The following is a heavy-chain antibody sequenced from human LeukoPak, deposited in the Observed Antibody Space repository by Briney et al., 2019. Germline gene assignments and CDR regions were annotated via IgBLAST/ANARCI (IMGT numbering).Heavy chain of an antibody. D-gene: IGHD3-10*01. J-gene: IGHJ4*02. Sequence: GGSLRLSCAASGFTFSSYWMSWVRQAPGKGLEWVANIKQDGSEKYYVDSVKGRFTISRDNAKNSLYLQMNSLRAEDTAVYYCARDDYYGSGSFDYWGQGTLVTVSP. CDR2: IKQDGSEK. CDR1: GFTFSSYW. V-gene: IGHV3-7*01. CDR3: ARDDYYGSGSFDY.